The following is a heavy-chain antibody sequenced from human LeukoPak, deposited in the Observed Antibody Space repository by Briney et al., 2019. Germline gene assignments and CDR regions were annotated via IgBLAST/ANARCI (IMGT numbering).Heavy chain of an antibody. CDR1: GFTSSSYE. V-gene: IGHV3-48*03. J-gene: IGHJ4*02. D-gene: IGHD3-3*01. CDR3: AKGVLYDFSRLGY. CDR2: ISSSGSTI. Sequence: GGSLRLSCAASGFTSSSYEMNWVRQAPGKGLEWVSYISSSGSTIYYADSVKGRFTISRDNAKNSLYLQMNSLRAEDTAVYYCAKGVLYDFSRLGYWGQGTLVTVSS.